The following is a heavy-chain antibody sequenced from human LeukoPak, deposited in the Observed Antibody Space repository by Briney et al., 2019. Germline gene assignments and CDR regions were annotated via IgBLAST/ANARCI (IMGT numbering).Heavy chain of an antibody. CDR2: MNPNSGNT. D-gene: IGHD3-10*01. CDR3: ARGWFGIGIDY. V-gene: IGHV1-8*02. CDR1: GYTFTGYY. J-gene: IGHJ4*02. Sequence: GASVKVSCKASGYTFTGYYMHWVRQAPGQGLEWMGWMNPNSGNTGYAQKFQGRVTMTRNTSISTAYMELSSLRSEDTAVYYCARGWFGIGIDYWGQGTLVTVSS.